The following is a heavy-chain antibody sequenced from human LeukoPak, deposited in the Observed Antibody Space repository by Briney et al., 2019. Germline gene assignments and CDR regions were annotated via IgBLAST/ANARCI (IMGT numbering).Heavy chain of an antibody. Sequence: PGGSLRLSCEASGTIFSNYGMTWVRQAPGKGLEWVAEISGSGDNTNYADSVKGRFTISRDNSKNTAYLQMNSLKTEDTAVYYCTRHMEIAAYDSSGYQYYFDYWGQGTLVTVSS. CDR3: TRHMEIAAYDSSGYQYYFDY. CDR2: ISGSGDNT. D-gene: IGHD3-22*01. V-gene: IGHV3-23*01. J-gene: IGHJ4*02. CDR1: GTIFSNYG.